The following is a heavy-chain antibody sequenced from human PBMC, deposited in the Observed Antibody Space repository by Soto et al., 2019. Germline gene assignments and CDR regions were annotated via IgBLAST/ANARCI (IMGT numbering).Heavy chain of an antibody. V-gene: IGHV3-30*18. CDR2: ISYDGSNK. CDR1: GFTFSSYG. D-gene: IGHD6-19*01. CDR3: AKDARRRWLSY. J-gene: IGHJ4*02. Sequence: QVQLVESGGGVVQPGRSLRLSCAASGFTFSSYGMHWVRQAPGKGLEWVAVISYDGSNKYYADSVKGRFTISRDNSKNTLYLQMNSLRAEDTAVYYCAKDARRRWLSYWGQGTLVTVSS.